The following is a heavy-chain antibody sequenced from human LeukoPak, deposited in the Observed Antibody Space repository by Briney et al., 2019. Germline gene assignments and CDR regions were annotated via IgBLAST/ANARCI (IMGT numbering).Heavy chain of an antibody. J-gene: IGHJ4*02. V-gene: IGHV3-21*01. Sequence: GGSLRLSCAASGFSFSSYTMNWVRQAPGKGLEWVSIISSSSSYIYYADSVKGRFTISRDNAKNALYLQMNNLRVEDTAVYYCARDGRCGGDCYASWGQGTLVTVSS. D-gene: IGHD2-21*02. CDR3: ARDGRCGGDCYAS. CDR2: ISSSSSYI. CDR1: GFSFSSYT.